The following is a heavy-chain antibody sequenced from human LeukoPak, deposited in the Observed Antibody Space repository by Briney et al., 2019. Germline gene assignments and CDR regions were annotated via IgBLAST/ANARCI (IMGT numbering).Heavy chain of an antibody. J-gene: IGHJ4*02. CDR3: ARADYDSSGYLSFFDY. CDR2: IKQDGSEK. D-gene: IGHD3-22*01. CDR1: GFAFSSYW. Sequence: GGSLRLSCAASGFAFSSYWMSWVRQAPGKGLEWVANIKQDGSEKYYVDSVKGRFTISRDNAKNSLYLQMNSLRAEDTAVYYCARADYDSSGYLSFFDYWGQGTLVTVSS. V-gene: IGHV3-7*01.